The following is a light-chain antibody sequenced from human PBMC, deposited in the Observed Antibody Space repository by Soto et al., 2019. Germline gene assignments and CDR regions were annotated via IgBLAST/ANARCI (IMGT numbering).Light chain of an antibody. Sequence: EIVLTHSPATLSLSPWDSATLSCRATRSVSSYLAWYQQTPGQAPRLLIYDASSRPTDIPARFSGSGSGTDFTLTISSLEPEDFAVYYCQQRSNWPPSITFGQGTRLQI. CDR3: QQRSNWPPSIT. CDR2: DAS. V-gene: IGKV3-11*01. CDR1: RSVSSY. J-gene: IGKJ5*01.